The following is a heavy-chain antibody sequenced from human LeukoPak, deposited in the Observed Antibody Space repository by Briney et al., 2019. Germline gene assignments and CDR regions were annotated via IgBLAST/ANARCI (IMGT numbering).Heavy chain of an antibody. J-gene: IGHJ4*02. V-gene: IGHV3-30-3*01. CDR3: ATSYDTSVFTDY. CDR2: ISYDGSSK. Sequence: PGGSLRLSCAVSGLTFRRYAMHWVRQAPGKGLEWVAVISYDGSSKYYADSVKGRFTISRDDFKSTLYLQMNSLRAEDTAVYYCATSYDTSVFTDYWGQGTLVTVSS. D-gene: IGHD3-22*01. CDR1: GLTFRRYA.